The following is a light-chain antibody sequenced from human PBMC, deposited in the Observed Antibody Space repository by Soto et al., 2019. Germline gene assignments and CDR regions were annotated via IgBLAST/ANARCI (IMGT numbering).Light chain of an antibody. CDR3: SSYAGSNIVV. V-gene: IGLV2-8*01. CDR2: EVS. Sequence: QSVLTQPPSASGSPGQSVTISCTGTSSDVGGYTFVSWYQQHPGKAPKLMIYEVSERPSGVPDRFSGSKSGNTASLTVSGRQAEDEADYYCSSYAGSNIVVFGGGTKLTVL. J-gene: IGLJ2*01. CDR1: SSDVGGYTF.